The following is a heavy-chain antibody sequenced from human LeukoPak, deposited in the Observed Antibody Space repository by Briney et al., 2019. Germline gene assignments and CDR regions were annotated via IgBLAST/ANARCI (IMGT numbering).Heavy chain of an antibody. CDR2: IYTSGST. CDR3: ARDSPGRYFDY. J-gene: IGHJ4*02. V-gene: IGHV4-4*07. Sequence: KTSETLSLTCTVSGRSISSYYWSRIRQPAGKGLEWIGRIYTSGSTNYSPSLKSRVTISLDMYENQFSLKLTSVTAADTAVYYCARDSPGRYFDYWGQGTLVTVSS. CDR1: GRSISSYY.